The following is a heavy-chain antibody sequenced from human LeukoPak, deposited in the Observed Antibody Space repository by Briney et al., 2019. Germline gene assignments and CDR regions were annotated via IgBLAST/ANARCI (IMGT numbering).Heavy chain of an antibody. CDR2: IIPILGIA. CDR3: ARSSTGYYGMDV. V-gene: IGHV1-69*04. CDR1: GGTFSSYA. J-gene: IGHJ6*02. Sequence: SVKVSCKASGGTFSSYAISWVRQAPGQGLEWMGRIIPILGIANYAQKFQGRVTITADKSTSTAYMELSSLRSEDTAVYYCARSSTGYYGMDVWGQGTTVTVSS.